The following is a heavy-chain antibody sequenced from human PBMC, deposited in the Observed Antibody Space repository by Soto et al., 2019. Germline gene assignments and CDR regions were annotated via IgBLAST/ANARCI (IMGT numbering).Heavy chain of an antibody. CDR2: IYHSGST. J-gene: IGHJ5*02. Sequence: SEPLSLTCTVSGDSVSSGSYSWSWIRQPPGKGLEWIGYIYHSGSTYYNPSLKSRVTISVDRSKNQFSLKLSSVTAADTAVYYCARTSSSWSYNWFDPWGQGTLVTVSS. V-gene: IGHV4-30-2*01. CDR1: GDSVSSGSYS. CDR3: ARTSSSWSYNWFDP. D-gene: IGHD6-13*01.